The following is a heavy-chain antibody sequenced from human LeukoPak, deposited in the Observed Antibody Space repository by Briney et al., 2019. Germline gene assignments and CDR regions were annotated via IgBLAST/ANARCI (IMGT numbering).Heavy chain of an antibody. CDR3: ARDLWAQKLPHRYFDY. CDR2: IKQDGSEI. V-gene: IGHV3-7*05. CDR1: GFTFSNFA. D-gene: IGHD6-13*01. J-gene: IGHJ4*02. Sequence: GGSLRLSCAASGFTFSNFAMHWVRQAPGKGLEWVANIKQDGSEIYYMDSVKGRFTISRDNAKNSLYLQMNSLRAEDTAVYYCARDLWAQKLPHRYFDYWGQGTLVTVSS.